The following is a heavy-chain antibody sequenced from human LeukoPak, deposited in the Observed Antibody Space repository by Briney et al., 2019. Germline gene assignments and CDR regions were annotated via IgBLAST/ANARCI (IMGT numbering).Heavy chain of an antibody. Sequence: PSETLSLTCTVSGASLSGDYWSWIRQPAGKGLEWIGRVYTSGSTNYNPSLKSRVTVPVDTSKNQFTLKLSSVTAADTAVYYCARGGSAAAGTLFFSGSAFDTWGLGTLVTVSS. CDR3: ARGGSAAAGTLFFSGSAFDT. CDR1: GASLSGDY. D-gene: IGHD6-13*01. CDR2: VYTSGST. J-gene: IGHJ5*02. V-gene: IGHV4-4*07.